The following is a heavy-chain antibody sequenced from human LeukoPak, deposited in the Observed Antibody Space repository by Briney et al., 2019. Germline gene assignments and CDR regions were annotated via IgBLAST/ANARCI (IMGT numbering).Heavy chain of an antibody. CDR3: ARQPFYYYGSGISGVDY. D-gene: IGHD3-10*01. Sequence: RGASMTIARAGAGHSFTSNWIGWVRQKPGKGLEWMGIIYPGDSDTRYSPSFQGQVTISADKSISTAYLQWSSLKASDTAMYYCARQPFYYYGSGISGVDYWGQGTLVTVSS. CDR1: GHSFTSNW. V-gene: IGHV5-51*01. CDR2: IYPGDSDT. J-gene: IGHJ4*02.